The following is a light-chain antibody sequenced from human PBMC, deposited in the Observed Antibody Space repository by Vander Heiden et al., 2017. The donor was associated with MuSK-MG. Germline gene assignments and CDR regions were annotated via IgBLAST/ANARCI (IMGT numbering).Light chain of an antibody. Sequence: DIQLTQSPSSLSASVGETVTITGRASQSISSYLIWYQQKPGKAPKLLIYGASSLQSGVTSRFSGSGAGTDFTLTGSSLQPEDFATYYCQQTYSTQFTFGPGTTVDIK. CDR3: QQTYSTQFT. CDR1: QSISSY. J-gene: IGKJ3*01. V-gene: IGKV1-39*01. CDR2: GAS.